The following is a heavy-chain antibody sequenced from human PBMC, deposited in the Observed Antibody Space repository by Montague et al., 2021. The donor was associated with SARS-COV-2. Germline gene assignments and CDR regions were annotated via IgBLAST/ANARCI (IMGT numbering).Heavy chain of an antibody. CDR3: AGDRGRFWHFDL. CDR1: GGSMSSYH. D-gene: IGHD5-12*01. J-gene: IGHJ2*01. V-gene: IGHV4-59*01. Sequence: SETLSLTCSVSGGSMSSYHWVWIRQPPGKGLEWIGYVSYRGSTNYNLSHKSRVTISLDTSKNRFSLRVTSVTAADTAVYYCAGDRGRFWHFDLWGRGTLVTVSS. CDR2: VSYRGST.